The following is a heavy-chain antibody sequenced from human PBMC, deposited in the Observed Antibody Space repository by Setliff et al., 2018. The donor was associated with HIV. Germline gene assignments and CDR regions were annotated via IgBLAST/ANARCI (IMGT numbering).Heavy chain of an antibody. D-gene: IGHD2-21*01. CDR3: ARHVRGGDMRRSFDF. CDR1: GYSISSGYY. Sequence: PSETLSLTCTVSGYSISSGYYWGWIRQPPGKGLEWIGEINHSGSTSYNPSLKSRVTISVDTSKNQFSLKLNSITAADTAIYFCARHVRGGDMRRSFDFWGQGTLVTVSS. V-gene: IGHV4-38-2*02. J-gene: IGHJ4*02. CDR2: INHSGST.